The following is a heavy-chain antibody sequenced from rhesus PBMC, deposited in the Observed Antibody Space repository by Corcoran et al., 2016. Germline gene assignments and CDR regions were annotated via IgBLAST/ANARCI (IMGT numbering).Heavy chain of an antibody. D-gene: IGHD4-23*01. Sequence: QVQLVQSGAEVKKPGSSVKVSCKASGYTFTDYSMHWVRQAPRQGLEWMGCLNPYNGNTKYSQKFQGRVTMTRDTSTSTAYMELSSLRSEDTAVYYCARDSPYRDKYFDLWGPGTPITISS. CDR2: LNPYNGNT. J-gene: IGHJ2*01. CDR3: ARDSPYRDKYFDL. CDR1: GYTFTDYS. V-gene: IGHV1S2*01.